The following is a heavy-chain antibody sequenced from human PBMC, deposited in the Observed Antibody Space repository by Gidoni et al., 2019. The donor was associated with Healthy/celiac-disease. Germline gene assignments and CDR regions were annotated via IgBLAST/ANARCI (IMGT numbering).Heavy chain of an antibody. CDR2: IKQDGSEK. CDR3: ARDYPNYSSSWFNWFDP. V-gene: IGHV3-7*04. D-gene: IGHD6-13*01. CDR1: GFTFSSYW. Sequence: EVQLVESGGGLVQPGGSLRLSCAASGFTFSSYWMSWVRQAPGKGLEWVANIKQDGSEKYYVDTVKGRFTISRDNAKNSLYLQMNSLRAEDTAVYYCARDYPNYSSSWFNWFDPWGQGTLVTVSS. J-gene: IGHJ5*02.